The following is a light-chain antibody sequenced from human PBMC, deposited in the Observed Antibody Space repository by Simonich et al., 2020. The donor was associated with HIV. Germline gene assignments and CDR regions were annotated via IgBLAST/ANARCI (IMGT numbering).Light chain of an antibody. CDR3: HVWDSSSHHVV. V-gene: IGLV3-21*03. CDR1: NIGGKF. Sequence: SYVLTQTPSVSVAPGKTARFTCRGNNIGGKFVHWYQQTPGHAPVLFVYADKRRPTGIPDRSSVSNSGNSATRTISRVEAGDEADYYCHVWDSSSHHVVFGGGTKLTVL. J-gene: IGLJ3*02. CDR2: ADK.